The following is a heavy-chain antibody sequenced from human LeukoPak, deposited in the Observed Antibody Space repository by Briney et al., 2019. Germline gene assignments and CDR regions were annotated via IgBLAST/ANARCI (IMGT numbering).Heavy chain of an antibody. CDR1: GGSFSGYY. Sequence: PSETLSLTCAVYGGSFSGYYWSWIRQHPGKGLEWIGYIYYSGSTYYNPSLKSRVTISVDTSKNQFSLKLSSVTAADTAVCYCARGGGWPLTLLWSQGTLVTVSS. V-gene: IGHV4-31*11. D-gene: IGHD2-15*01. J-gene: IGHJ4*02. CDR3: ARGGGWPLTLL. CDR2: IYYSGST.